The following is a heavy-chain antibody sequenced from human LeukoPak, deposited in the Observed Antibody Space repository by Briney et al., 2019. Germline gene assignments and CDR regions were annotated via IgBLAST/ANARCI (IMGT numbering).Heavy chain of an antibody. CDR2: IYYSGST. D-gene: IGHD6-13*01. V-gene: IGHV4-39*07. CDR3: ARVPLAAAAVYYYYAMDV. Sequence: SETLSLTCTVSGGSISSSSYYWGWIRQPPGKGLEWIGSIYYSGSTYYNPSLKSRVTISVDTSKNQFSLKLSSVTAADTAVYFCARVPLAAAAVYYYYAMDVWGQGTTVTVSS. CDR1: GGSISSSSYY. J-gene: IGHJ6*01.